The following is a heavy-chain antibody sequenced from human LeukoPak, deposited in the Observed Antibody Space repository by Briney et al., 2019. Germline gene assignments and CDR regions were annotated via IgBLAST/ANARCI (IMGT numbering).Heavy chain of an antibody. CDR2: ISGSGGST. D-gene: IGHD5-18*01. CDR1: GFTFSSYA. V-gene: IGHV3-23*01. J-gene: IGHJ6*03. Sequence: PGGSLRLSCAASGFTFSSYAMSWVRQPPGTGLECVSAISGSGGSTYYADSVKGRFTITRDNAKNSLYLQMNSLRAEDTAVYYCARDSADTAMVYYYYYMDVWGKGTTVTVSS. CDR3: ARDSADTAMVYYYYYMDV.